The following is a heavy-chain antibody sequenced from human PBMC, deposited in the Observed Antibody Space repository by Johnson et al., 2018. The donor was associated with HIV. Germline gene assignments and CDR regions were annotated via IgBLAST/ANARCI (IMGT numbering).Heavy chain of an antibody. CDR2: IYSGGST. J-gene: IGHJ3*02. Sequence: VQLVESGGGLIQPGGSLRLSCAASGFTVSSNYMSWVRQAPGKGLEWVSVIYSGGSTYYADSVKGRFTISRDNSKNTLYLQMNSLRAEDTAVYYCAREGNWNYVLAFDIWGQGTMVTVSS. CDR3: AREGNWNYVLAFDI. V-gene: IGHV3-66*03. CDR1: GFTVSSNY. D-gene: IGHD1-7*01.